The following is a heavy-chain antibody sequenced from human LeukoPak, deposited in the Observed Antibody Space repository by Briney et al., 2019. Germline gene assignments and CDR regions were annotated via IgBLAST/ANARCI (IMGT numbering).Heavy chain of an antibody. J-gene: IGHJ6*02. V-gene: IGHV1-2*02. CDR2: INPNSGGT. CDR1: GYTFTGYY. Sequence: ASVTVSCKASGYTFTGYYMHWVRQAPGQGLEWMGWINPNSGGTNYAQKFQGRVTMTRDTSISTAYMELSRLRSDDTAVYYCARRRSIAARRYGMDVWGQGTTVTVSS. D-gene: IGHD6-6*01. CDR3: ARRRSIAARRYGMDV.